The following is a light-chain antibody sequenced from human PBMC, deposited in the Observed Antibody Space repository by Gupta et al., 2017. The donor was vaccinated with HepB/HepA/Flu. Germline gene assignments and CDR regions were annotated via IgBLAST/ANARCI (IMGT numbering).Light chain of an antibody. Sequence: DIQMTQSPSSLSASVGDRVTITCQARQDISNYLNWDQQKPGKAPKLLIYDAANLETGVPTRFSGSGSGTDFTFTISSLQPEDIATDDCQRYDNRLPWTLGQGTKVEIK. CDR1: QDISNY. J-gene: IGKJ1*01. CDR3: QRYDNRLPWT. CDR2: DAA. V-gene: IGKV1-33*01.